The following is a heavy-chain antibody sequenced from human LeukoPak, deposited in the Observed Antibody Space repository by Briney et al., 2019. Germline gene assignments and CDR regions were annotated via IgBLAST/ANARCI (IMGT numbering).Heavy chain of an antibody. V-gene: IGHV1-2*02. Sequence: GASVTVSCKASGYTFTVYYMHWVRQAPGQGLEWMGWINPNSGGTNYAQKFQGRVTMTRDTSISTAYMELSRLRSDDTAVYYCARALFMITLAMYGMDVWGQGTTVTVSS. J-gene: IGHJ6*02. CDR1: GYTFTVYY. CDR2: INPNSGGT. CDR3: ARALFMITLAMYGMDV. D-gene: IGHD3-16*01.